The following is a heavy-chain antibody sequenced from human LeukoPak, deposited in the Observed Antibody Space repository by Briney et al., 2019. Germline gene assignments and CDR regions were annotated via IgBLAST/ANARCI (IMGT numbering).Heavy chain of an antibody. CDR3: AGGRQAAAVDY. V-gene: IGHV4-59*01. CDR1: GGSISSYY. D-gene: IGHD6-13*01. J-gene: IGHJ4*02. Sequence: SETLSLTCTVSGGSISSYYWSWIRQPPGKGLEWIGYIYYSGSANYKPSLKSRVTISVDTSKNQFSLKLSSVTAADTAVYYCAGGRQAAAVDYWGQGTLVTVSS. CDR2: IYYSGSA.